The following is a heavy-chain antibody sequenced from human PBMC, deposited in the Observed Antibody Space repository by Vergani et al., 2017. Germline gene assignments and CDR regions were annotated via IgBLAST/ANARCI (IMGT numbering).Heavy chain of an antibody. CDR2: ISATGDENT. V-gene: IGHV3-23*04. Sequence: RLVQSGGGLAHPGGSLRLSCAASGLPVSGFAFNTYAMIWVRQAPGKGLEWVSGISATGDENTDYADSVKGRFTISRDNSKNTLYLQMNSLRAEDTAVYYCAKDHYGSGSYLRGWFDPWGQGTLVTVSS. J-gene: IGHJ5*02. CDR1: GLPVSGFAFNTYA. CDR3: AKDHYGSGSYLRGWFDP. D-gene: IGHD3-10*01.